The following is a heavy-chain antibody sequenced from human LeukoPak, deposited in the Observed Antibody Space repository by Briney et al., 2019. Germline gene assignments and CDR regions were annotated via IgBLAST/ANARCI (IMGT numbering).Heavy chain of an antibody. V-gene: IGHV3-48*03. CDR3: TKGYYDSSGYLD. CDR2: ISSSGITI. J-gene: IGHJ4*02. CDR1: GFTFSSYE. Sequence: GGSLRLSCVGSGFTFSSYEMNWVRQAPGKGLEWVSYISSSGITIYYADSVKGRFTISRDNSKNTLYLQMNSLRAEDTGVYYCTKGYYDSSGYLDWGQGTLVTVSS. D-gene: IGHD3-22*01.